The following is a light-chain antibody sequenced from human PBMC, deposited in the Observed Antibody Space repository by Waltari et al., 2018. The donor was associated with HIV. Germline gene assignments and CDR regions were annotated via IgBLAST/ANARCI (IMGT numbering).Light chain of an antibody. J-gene: IGLJ3*02. V-gene: IGLV2-8*01. CDR1: SSAVGGYNH. CDR2: EVT. CDR3: VSYAGVRDRWV. Sequence: SALTQPPSASGSPGQSVTISCTGTSSAVGGYNHVSWYHQHPGKAPKRLVYEVTKRPPGVPNRFSGSKSGNTASLTVSGLQAEDEADYYCVSYAGVRDRWVFGGGTKLTVL.